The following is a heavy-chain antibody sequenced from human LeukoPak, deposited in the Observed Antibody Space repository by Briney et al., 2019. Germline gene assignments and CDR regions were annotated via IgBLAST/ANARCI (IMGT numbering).Heavy chain of an antibody. Sequence: ASVKVSFKTSGYIFTNYDVNWVRQAPGHGLEWMGWMNPENSGTQPAQKFQGRLIMTMDASAGTAYMELRSLRSDDTAVYYCARDVATVYFDYWGQGTLVTVSS. V-gene: IGHV1-8*01. CDR3: ARDVATVYFDY. CDR1: GYIFTNYD. J-gene: IGHJ4*02. D-gene: IGHD5-12*01. CDR2: MNPENSGT.